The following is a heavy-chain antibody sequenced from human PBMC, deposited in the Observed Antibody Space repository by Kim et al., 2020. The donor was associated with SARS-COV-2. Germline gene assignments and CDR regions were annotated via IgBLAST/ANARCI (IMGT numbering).Heavy chain of an antibody. Sequence: GGSLRLSCAASGFTFSSYEMNWVRQAPGKGLEWVSYISSSGSIIYYADSVKGRFTISRDNTKNSLYLQMNSLRAEDTAVYYCARRRYSSSWYYYYGMDVWGQGPTVTVSS. V-gene: IGHV3-48*03. CDR3: ARRRYSSSWYYYYGMDV. CDR1: GFTFSSYE. J-gene: IGHJ6*02. CDR2: ISSSGSII. D-gene: IGHD6-13*01.